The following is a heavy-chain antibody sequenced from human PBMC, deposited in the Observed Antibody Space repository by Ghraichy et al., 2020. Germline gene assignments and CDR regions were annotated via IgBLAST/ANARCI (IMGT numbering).Heavy chain of an antibody. CDR2: IYYSGST. CDR3: ARGLYCSGGTCHFDY. V-gene: IGHV4-59*01. Sequence: SETLSLTCSVSGGSISDYSWSWIRQPPGKGLEWIGYIYYSGSTNYNPSLKSRVTISVDTSKTQFSLKLTSVTAADTAVDYCARGLYCSGGTCHFDYWGQGTLVTVSS. CDR1: GGSISDYS. J-gene: IGHJ4*02. D-gene: IGHD2-15*01.